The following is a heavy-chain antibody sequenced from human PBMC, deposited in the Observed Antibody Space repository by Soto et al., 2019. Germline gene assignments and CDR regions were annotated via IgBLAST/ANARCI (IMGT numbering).Heavy chain of an antibody. V-gene: IGHV3-33*01. D-gene: IGHD2-15*01. CDR2: IWYDGSQK. CDR3: ARVDCTGGSCRPYYYYDMDV. Sequence: GGSLRLSCAASGFTFSTYGMNWVRQAPGKGLEWVAVIWYDGSQKYYADSVKGRFTVSRDNSKNTLYLQMNNLRVEDTAVYYCARVDCTGGSCRPYYYYDMDVWGQGTTVTVSS. CDR1: GFTFSTYG. J-gene: IGHJ6*02.